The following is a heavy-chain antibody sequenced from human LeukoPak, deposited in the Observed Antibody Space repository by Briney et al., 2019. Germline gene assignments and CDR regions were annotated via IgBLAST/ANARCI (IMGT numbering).Heavy chain of an antibody. CDR1: GCTFSSYA. D-gene: IGHD3-10*01. Sequence: GRSLRLSCAASGCTFSSYAMSWVHQAPGKGPEWVSAISGSGGSTYYADSVKGRFTISRDNSKNTLYLQMNSLRAEDTAVYYCAKGMVRGVPGYYFDYWGQGTLVTVSS. V-gene: IGHV3-23*01. CDR2: ISGSGGST. CDR3: AKGMVRGVPGYYFDY. J-gene: IGHJ4*02.